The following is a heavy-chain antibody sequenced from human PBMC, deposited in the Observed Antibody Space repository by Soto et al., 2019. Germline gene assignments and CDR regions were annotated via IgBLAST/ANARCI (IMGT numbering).Heavy chain of an antibody. CDR1: GGSISSGGYY. CDR3: ARGGSSWYGVSVNWFDP. Sequence: SETLSLTCTVSGGSISSGGYYWSWIRQHPGKGLEWIGYIYYSGSTYYNPSLKSRVTISVDTSKNQFSLKLSSVTAADTAVYYCARGGSSWYGVSVNWFDPWGQGTLVTVSS. J-gene: IGHJ5*01. V-gene: IGHV4-31*03. D-gene: IGHD6-13*01. CDR2: IYYSGST.